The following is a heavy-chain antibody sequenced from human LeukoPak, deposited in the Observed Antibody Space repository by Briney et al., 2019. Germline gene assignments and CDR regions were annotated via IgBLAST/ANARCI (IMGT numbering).Heavy chain of an antibody. CDR2: FDPEDGET. D-gene: IGHD3-9*01. CDR1: GYTLTELS. CDR3: ATDTTFDWLLGSIYYYYGMDV. J-gene: IGHJ6*02. Sequence: ASVKVSCKVSGYTLTELSMHWVRQAPGKGLEWMGGFDPEDGETIYAQKFQGRVTTTEDTSTDTAYMELSSLRSEDTAVYYCATDTTFDWLLGSIYYYYGMDVWGQGTTVTVSS. V-gene: IGHV1-24*01.